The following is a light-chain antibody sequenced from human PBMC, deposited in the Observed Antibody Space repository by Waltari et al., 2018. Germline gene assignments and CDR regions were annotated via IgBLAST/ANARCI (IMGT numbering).Light chain of an antibody. V-gene: IGKV1-39*01. J-gene: IGKJ2*01. CDR1: QSITLY. Sequence: DIQMTQSPSSLSASVGDKVTITCRASQSITLYVDWYQQKPGKAPKLLIYAASTLQTGVPSRFSRSGSGTEFTVTISSVQSEDFATYYCQQSYKTPYTFGQGTKLEI. CDR2: AAS. CDR3: QQSYKTPYT.